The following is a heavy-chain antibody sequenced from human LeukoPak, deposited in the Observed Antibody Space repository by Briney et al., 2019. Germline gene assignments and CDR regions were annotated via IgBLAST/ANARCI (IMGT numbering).Heavy chain of an antibody. CDR3: AKQYPWFGELLYLDY. CDR1: GFTLSSYA. D-gene: IGHD3-10*01. Sequence: PGGALRLSCAASGFTLSSYAMSWVRQAPGKGLEWVSAISGSGGSTYYADSVKGRFTISSDNSKNTLYLQMNSLRAEDTAVYYCAKQYPWFGELLYLDYWGQGTLVTVSS. CDR2: ISGSGGST. J-gene: IGHJ4*02. V-gene: IGHV3-23*01.